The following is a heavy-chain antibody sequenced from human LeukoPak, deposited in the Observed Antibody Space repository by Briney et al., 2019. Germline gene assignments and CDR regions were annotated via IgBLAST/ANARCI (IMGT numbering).Heavy chain of an antibody. CDR1: GGTFSSYA. CDR3: ARQIAVAGYYYFDY. Sequence: SVKVSCKASGGTFSSYAISWVRQAPGQGLEWMGRIIPIFGTANYAQKFQGRVTMTRNTSISTAYMELSSLRSEDTAVYYCARQIAVAGYYYFDYWGQGTLVTVSS. CDR2: IIPIFGTA. V-gene: IGHV1-69*05. D-gene: IGHD6-19*01. J-gene: IGHJ4*02.